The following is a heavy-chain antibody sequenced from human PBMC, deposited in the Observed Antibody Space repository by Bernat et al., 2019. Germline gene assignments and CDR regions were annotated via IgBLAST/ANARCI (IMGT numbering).Heavy chain of an antibody. CDR1: GESISDYY. CDR2: VHHSGST. J-gene: IGHJ6*02. V-gene: IGHV4-34*01. CDR3: ARKRGWPSYHFFCGMDV. Sequence: QVQLQQWGAGLLKPSETLSLTCAVYGESISDYYWTWIRQSPGQGLEWIGEVHHSGSTTYNPSLKSRVTMSVDTSQNKFSLKMTSMTAADTAVYYCARKRGWPSYHFFCGMDVWGQGTTVTVSS. D-gene: IGHD2-2*01.